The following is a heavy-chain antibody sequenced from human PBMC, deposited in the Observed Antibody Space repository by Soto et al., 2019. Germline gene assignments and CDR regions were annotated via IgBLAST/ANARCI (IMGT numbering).Heavy chain of an antibody. CDR1: GFTFSGYG. V-gene: IGHV3-30*03. Sequence: QVQLVESGGGVVQPGRSLRLSCAASGFTFSGYGMHWFRQAPGKGLEWVAVISYDGSDKYYGVSVKGRFTISRDNSRDTLYLQVNSLRVEDTAVYYCASSNRSDAFDIWGQGTMVTVSS. CDR3: ASSNRSDAFDI. CDR2: ISYDGSDK. J-gene: IGHJ3*02.